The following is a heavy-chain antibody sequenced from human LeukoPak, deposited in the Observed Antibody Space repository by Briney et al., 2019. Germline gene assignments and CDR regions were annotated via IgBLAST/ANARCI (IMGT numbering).Heavy chain of an antibody. V-gene: IGHV4-34*01. CDR1: GESLSKYY. Sequence: SETLSLTCAVYGESLSKYYWTWIRQPPGMGLEWIGEINHRGSTNLNPSLKSRVTLSVDTSKHQFSLKLTSVTAADAAVYYCARESSSWVGFDFWGQGTLVTVSS. D-gene: IGHD6-13*01. CDR2: INHRGST. J-gene: IGHJ4*02. CDR3: ARESSSWVGFDF.